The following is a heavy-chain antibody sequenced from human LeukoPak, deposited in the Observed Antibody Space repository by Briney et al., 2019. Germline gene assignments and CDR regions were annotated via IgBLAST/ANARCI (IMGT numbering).Heavy chain of an antibody. CDR3: AKDMMPGRYYHGMDV. V-gene: IGHV1-18*01. J-gene: IGHJ6*02. CDR2: ISAFNGDT. CDR1: GYTFTTYG. D-gene: IGHD3-16*01. Sequence: ASVKVSCKASGYTFTTYGISWVRQAPGQGLEWMGWISAFNGDTNYTQKLQDRVTMTTDTSTSTAYMELRSLRSDDTALYYCAKDMMPGRYYHGMDVWGQGTTVTVSS.